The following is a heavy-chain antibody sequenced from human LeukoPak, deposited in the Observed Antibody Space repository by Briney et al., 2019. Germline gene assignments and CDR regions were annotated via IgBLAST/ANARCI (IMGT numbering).Heavy chain of an antibody. V-gene: IGHV4-34*01. Sequence: RTSETLSLTCAVYGGSFSGYYWSWIRQPPGKGLEWIGEINHSGSTNYNPSLKSRVTISVDTSKNQFSLKLSSVTAADTAVYYCARHSTGNGAFDIWGQGTMVTVSS. J-gene: IGHJ3*02. D-gene: IGHD1-1*01. CDR1: GGSFSGYY. CDR2: INHSGST. CDR3: ARHSTGNGAFDI.